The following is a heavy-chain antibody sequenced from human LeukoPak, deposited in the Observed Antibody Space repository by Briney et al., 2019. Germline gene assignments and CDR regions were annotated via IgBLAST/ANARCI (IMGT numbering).Heavy chain of an antibody. D-gene: IGHD4-23*01. J-gene: IGHJ4*02. CDR1: GGSFSGYY. CDR3: ARGSPSTVVTSSYYFDY. Sequence: PSETLSLTCAVYGGSFSGYYWSWVRQAPGKGLEWVANIKQDGSEKYYVDSVKGRFTISRDNAKNSLYLQMNSLRAEDTAVYYCARGSPSTVVTSSYYFDYWGQGTLVTVSS. V-gene: IGHV3-7*01. CDR2: IKQDGSEK.